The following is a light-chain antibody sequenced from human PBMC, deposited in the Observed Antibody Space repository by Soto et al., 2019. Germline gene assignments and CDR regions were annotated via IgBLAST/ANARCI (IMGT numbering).Light chain of an antibody. Sequence: QSVLTQPHSASGTPGQRVTISCSGSSSNIGSNTVNWYQQLPGTAPKLLIYSNNQRPSGVPDRFSGSKSGTSASLAISGRQSEDEADYYCAAWDDSLNGVVFGGGTKLTVL. J-gene: IGLJ2*01. V-gene: IGLV1-44*01. CDR3: AAWDDSLNGVV. CDR2: SNN. CDR1: SSNIGSNT.